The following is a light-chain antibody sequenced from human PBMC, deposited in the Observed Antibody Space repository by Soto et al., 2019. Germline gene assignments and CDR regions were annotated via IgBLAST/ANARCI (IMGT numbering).Light chain of an antibody. Sequence: EIVMTQSPATLSVSPGERATLSCRASQSVSNNLAWYQQKPGQAPRLLIYHASTRATGIPARFSGSGSGKEFTLTIRSLQSEDFAVYYCQQYNQWPLPFGGGTKVEIK. V-gene: IGKV3-15*01. CDR3: QQYNQWPLP. J-gene: IGKJ4*01. CDR1: QSVSNN. CDR2: HAS.